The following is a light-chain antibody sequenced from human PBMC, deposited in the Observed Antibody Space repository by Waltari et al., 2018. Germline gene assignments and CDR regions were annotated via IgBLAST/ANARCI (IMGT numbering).Light chain of an antibody. Sequence: EIVLTQSPATLSLSPGERATVSCRASQSIDSSLGRYQHKPGQPPRLLIYDASIRATGIPARFSGSGSGTDFTLTITSLEPEDFAVYYCQQRSTWPPSVTFGQGTKLEI. V-gene: IGKV3-11*01. CDR2: DAS. CDR1: QSIDSS. J-gene: IGKJ2*01. CDR3: QQRSTWPPSVT.